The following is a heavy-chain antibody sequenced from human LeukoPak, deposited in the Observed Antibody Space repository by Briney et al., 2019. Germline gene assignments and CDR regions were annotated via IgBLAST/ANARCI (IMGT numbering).Heavy chain of an antibody. J-gene: IGHJ4*02. V-gene: IGHV4-39*07. CDR3: ARDPGEGGSGSRPSPGFDY. D-gene: IGHD3-10*01. Sequence: SETLSLTCSISGDSISTYYWSWIRQPPGKGLEWIGSIYYSGSTYYNPSLKSRVTISVDTSKNQFSLKLSSVTAADAAVYYCARDPGEGGSGSRPSPGFDYWGQGTLVTVSS. CDR2: IYYSGST. CDR1: GDSISTYY.